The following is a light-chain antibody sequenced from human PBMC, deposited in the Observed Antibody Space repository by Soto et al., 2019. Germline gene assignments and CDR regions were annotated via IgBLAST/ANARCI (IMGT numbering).Light chain of an antibody. CDR2: DVT. Sequence: QSVLTQPASVSGSPGQSITISCTGTSSDVGGYNYVSWYQQHPGKAPKLMIYDVTDRPSGISDRFSGSKSGNTASLTISGLLAEDEADYYCSSYTSSSTFYVFGTGTKLTVL. CDR1: SSDVGGYNY. V-gene: IGLV2-14*03. CDR3: SSYTSSSTFYV. J-gene: IGLJ1*01.